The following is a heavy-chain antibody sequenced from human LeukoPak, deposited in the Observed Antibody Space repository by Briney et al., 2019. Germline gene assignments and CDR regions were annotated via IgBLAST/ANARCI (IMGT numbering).Heavy chain of an antibody. D-gene: IGHD6-19*01. Sequence: PGGSLRLSCAVSGFSFNNSGMHWVRQAPGKGLEWVAFISYDGRNQDYAGSVKGRFTVSRDNSKNTLYLKVNSLRPEDTAMYYCAKDAYSSGWYNWFDPWGQGTLVTVSS. J-gene: IGHJ5*02. V-gene: IGHV3-30*02. CDR1: GFSFNNSG. CDR3: AKDAYSSGWYNWFDP. CDR2: ISYDGRNQ.